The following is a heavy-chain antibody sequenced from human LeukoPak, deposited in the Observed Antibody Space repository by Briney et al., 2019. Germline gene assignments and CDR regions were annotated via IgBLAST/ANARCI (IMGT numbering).Heavy chain of an antibody. J-gene: IGHJ4*02. Sequence: GASVKVSCKASGYTFTSYYIHWVRQAPGQGLEWMGIINPSSGTTTYAQKFQGRITMTRDTSTSTVYMELSSLRSDDTAVYYCARGEFYSFDGDWGQGTLVTVSS. CDR2: INPSSGTT. CDR3: ARGEFYSFDGD. D-gene: IGHD2-21*01. V-gene: IGHV1-46*01. CDR1: GYTFTSYY.